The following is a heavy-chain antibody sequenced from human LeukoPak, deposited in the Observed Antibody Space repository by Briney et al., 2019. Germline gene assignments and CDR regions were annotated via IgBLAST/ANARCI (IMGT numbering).Heavy chain of an antibody. CDR1: GLTFTSST. V-gene: IGHV1-58*01. D-gene: IGHD6-19*01. J-gene: IGHJ4*02. Sequence: ASVKVSCKSSGLTFTSSTVQWVRQARGQRLEWIGWIAVGSGNTNYAQKFQERVTFTRDLSTSTAYMDLSGLRSEDTAMYYCAADLIAVAGSWRWGQGSLVIVSS. CDR3: AADLIAVAGSWR. CDR2: IAVGSGNT.